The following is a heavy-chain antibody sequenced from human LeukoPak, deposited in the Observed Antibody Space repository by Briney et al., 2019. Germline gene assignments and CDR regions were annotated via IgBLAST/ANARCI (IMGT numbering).Heavy chain of an antibody. Sequence: GGSLRLSCAASGFTVSSSYMNWVRQAPGKGLEWVSLIYSGGGTYYADSVKGRFTISRDNSKNTLYLQMNSLRAEDAAVYYCARNYYDSSAYYYFDYWGQGTLVTVSS. J-gene: IGHJ4*02. CDR3: ARNYYDSSAYYYFDY. V-gene: IGHV3-66*01. CDR2: IYSGGGT. D-gene: IGHD3-22*01. CDR1: GFTVSSSY.